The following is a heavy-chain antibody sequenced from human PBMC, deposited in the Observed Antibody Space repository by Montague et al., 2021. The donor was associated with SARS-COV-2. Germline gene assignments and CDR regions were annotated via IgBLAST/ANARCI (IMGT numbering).Heavy chain of an antibody. J-gene: IGHJ2*01. V-gene: IGHV3-33*01. Sequence: SLSLSCAASGFTFSSYGMHWVRQAPGKGLEWVALIWYDGSNKYYADSVKGRFAISRDNSKNTLYLQMNSLRAEDTAVYYCARDKPLWYFDLWGRGTLVAVSS. CDR2: IWYDGSNK. CDR1: GFTFSSYG. CDR3: ARDKPLWYFDL.